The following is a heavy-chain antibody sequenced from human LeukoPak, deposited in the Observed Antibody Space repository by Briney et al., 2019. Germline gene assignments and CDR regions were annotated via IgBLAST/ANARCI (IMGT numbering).Heavy chain of an antibody. D-gene: IGHD1-26*01. CDR2: ISSSSSYI. Sequence: PGGSLRLSCAASGFTFSSYSMNWVRQPPGKGLEWVSSISSSSSYIYYADSVKGRFTISRDNAKNSLYLQMNSLRAEDTAVYYCARSTGEESTYFDHSGQGTLVTVSS. CDR1: GFTFSSYS. V-gene: IGHV3-21*04. CDR3: ARSTGEESTYFDH. J-gene: IGHJ4*02.